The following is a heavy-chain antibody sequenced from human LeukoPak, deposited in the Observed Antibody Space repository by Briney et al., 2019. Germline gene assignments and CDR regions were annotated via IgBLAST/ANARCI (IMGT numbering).Heavy chain of an antibody. D-gene: IGHD3-3*01. CDR2: INHSGST. CDR1: GGSFSGYY. V-gene: IGHV4-34*01. Sequence: SETLSLTCAVYGGSFSGYYWSWIRQPPGKGLEWIGEINHSGSTNYNPSLKSRVTISVDTSKNQFHLKLSSVTAADTAVYYCARGRITVYYYYYYYMDVWGKGTTVTVSS. CDR3: ARGRITVYYYYYYYMDV. J-gene: IGHJ6*03.